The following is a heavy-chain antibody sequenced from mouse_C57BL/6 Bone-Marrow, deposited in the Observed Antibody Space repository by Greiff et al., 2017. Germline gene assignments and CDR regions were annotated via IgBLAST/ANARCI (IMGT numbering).Heavy chain of an antibody. D-gene: IGHD4-1*01. CDR3: ARAPNWVYFDY. CDR1: GYTFTNYW. V-gene: IGHV1-63*01. Sequence: QVQLQQSGAELVRPGTSVKMSCTASGYTFTNYWIGWAKQRPGHGLEWIGDIYPGGGYTNYNEKFKGKATLTADKSSSTVYMQFSSLTSEDSAICYCARAPNWVYFDYWGQGTTLTVSS. CDR2: IYPGGGYT. J-gene: IGHJ2*01.